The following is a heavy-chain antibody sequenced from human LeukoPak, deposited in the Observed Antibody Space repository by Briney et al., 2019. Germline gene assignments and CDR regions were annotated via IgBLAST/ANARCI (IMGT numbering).Heavy chain of an antibody. CDR2: INPNSGGT. CDR1: GYTFTGYY. J-gene: IGHJ6*03. D-gene: IGHD3-3*01. V-gene: IGHV1-2*02. Sequence: ASVKVSCKASGYTFTGYYMHWVRQAPGQGLEWMGWINPNSGGTNYAQKFQGRVTMTGDTSISTAYMELSRLRSDDTAVYYCARDQRVTIFGVDHMDVWGKGTTVTVSS. CDR3: ARDQRVTIFGVDHMDV.